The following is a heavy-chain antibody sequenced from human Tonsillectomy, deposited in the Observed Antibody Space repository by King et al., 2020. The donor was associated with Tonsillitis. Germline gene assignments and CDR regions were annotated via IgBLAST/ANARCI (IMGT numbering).Heavy chain of an antibody. CDR1: GGSFSDYF. CDR2: INHRGST. J-gene: IGHJ4*02. V-gene: IGHV4-34*01. CDR3: ASRDLPAATPFDY. Sequence: VHLQQWGAGLLKTSETLSLTCAVSGGSFSDYFWSWIRQPPGKGLEWIGEINHRGSTKYNPSLKSPVTISVDTSKNQFSLKLTSVTAADTAVYYCASRDLPAATPFDYWGRGTLVTVSS. D-gene: IGHD2-2*01.